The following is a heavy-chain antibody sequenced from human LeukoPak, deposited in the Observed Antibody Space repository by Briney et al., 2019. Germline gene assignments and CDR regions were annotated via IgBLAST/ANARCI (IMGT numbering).Heavy chain of an antibody. CDR3: ARAYGGQYYFDY. CDR2: INPANGNT. CDR1: GYTFTTYV. Sequence: GASVKVSFKASGYTFTTYVLHWVRQAHGQGLESMGWINPANGNTEYSQRFQGRVTITRDTSATTAYMELSSLRSEDTAVYYCARAYGGQYYFDYWGQGTLVTVSS. D-gene: IGHD4/OR15-4a*01. V-gene: IGHV1-3*01. J-gene: IGHJ4*02.